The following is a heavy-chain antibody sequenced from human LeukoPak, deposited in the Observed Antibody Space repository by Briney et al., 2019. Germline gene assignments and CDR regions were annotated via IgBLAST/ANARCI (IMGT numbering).Heavy chain of an antibody. CDR3: ARHYELLPDY. V-gene: IGHV4-34*01. CDR1: GGSFSGYY. Sequence: PSETLSLTCAVYGGSFSGYYWSWIRQPPGKGLEWIGEINHSGSTNYNPSLKSRVTISVDTSKNQFSLKLSSVTAGDTAVYYCARHYELLPDYWGQGTLVTVSS. CDR2: INHSGST. J-gene: IGHJ4*02. D-gene: IGHD3-22*01.